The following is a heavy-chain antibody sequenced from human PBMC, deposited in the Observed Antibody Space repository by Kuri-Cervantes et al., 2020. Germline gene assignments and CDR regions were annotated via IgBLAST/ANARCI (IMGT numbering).Heavy chain of an antibody. V-gene: IGHV4-4*07. Sequence: SETLSLTCTVSGGSISSYYWSWIRQPAGKGLEWIGRIYTSGSANYNPSLKSRVTMSVDMSKNQFSLKLSSVTAADTAVYYCARDGRCSGSSCYSPWGQGTLVTVSS. CDR2: IYTSGSA. CDR3: ARDGRCSGSSCYSP. D-gene: IGHD2-15*01. CDR1: GGSISSYY. J-gene: IGHJ5*02.